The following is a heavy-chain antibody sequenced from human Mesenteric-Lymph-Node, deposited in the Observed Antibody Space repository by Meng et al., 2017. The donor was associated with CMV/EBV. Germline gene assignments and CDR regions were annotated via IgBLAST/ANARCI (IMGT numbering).Heavy chain of an antibody. CDR3: AKHKWNYHQYYGMDV. CDR2: INSDGSST. J-gene: IGHJ6*02. CDR1: GFTFSSYW. D-gene: IGHD1-26*01. Sequence: GESLKISCAASGFTFSSYWMHWVRQAPGKGLVWVSRINSDGSSTSYADSVKGRFTISRDNSKNTLYLQMNSLRAEDTAIYHCAKHKWNYHQYYGMDVWGQGTTVTVSS. V-gene: IGHV3-74*01.